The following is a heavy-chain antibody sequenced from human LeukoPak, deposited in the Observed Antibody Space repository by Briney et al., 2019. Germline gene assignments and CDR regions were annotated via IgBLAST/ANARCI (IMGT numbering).Heavy chain of an antibody. CDR3: ARESYYDSSGYSHDAFDI. J-gene: IGHJ3*02. V-gene: IGHV4-39*07. Sequence: SETLSLTCTVSGGSINSGSYYWNWIRQPAGKGLEWIGSIYYSGNTYYKSSLKSRVTIAVDTSKNQFSLKLNSVTAADTAVYYCARESYYDSSGYSHDAFDIWGQGTMVTVSS. CDR2: IYYSGNT. D-gene: IGHD3-22*01. CDR1: GGSINSGSYY.